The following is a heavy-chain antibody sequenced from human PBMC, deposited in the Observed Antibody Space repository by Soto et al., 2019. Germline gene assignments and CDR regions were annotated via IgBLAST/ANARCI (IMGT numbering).Heavy chain of an antibody. Sequence: EVQLVESGGGLVQPGGSLRLSCAASGFTFSAYSMNWVRQAPGKGLEWVSYIISSSSTIYYADSVKGRFTISRENAKNSVYLQMNSLRDEDTAVYYCARDRPADSWGQGTLVTVSS. J-gene: IGHJ4*02. CDR1: GFTFSAYS. CDR3: ARDRPADS. CDR2: IISSSSTI. V-gene: IGHV3-48*02.